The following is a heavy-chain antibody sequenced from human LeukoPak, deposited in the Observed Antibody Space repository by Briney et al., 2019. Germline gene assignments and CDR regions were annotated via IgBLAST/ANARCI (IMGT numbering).Heavy chain of an antibody. Sequence: PSETLSLTCTVSGGSISSSNYYCGWIRQPPGKGLEWIGEINHSGSTNYNPSLKSRVTISVDTSKNQFSLKLSSVTAADTAVYYCARGGPRRTMVRGSNDYWGQGTLVTVSS. CDR2: INHSGST. V-gene: IGHV4-39*07. J-gene: IGHJ4*02. D-gene: IGHD3-10*01. CDR1: GGSISSSNYY. CDR3: ARGGPRRTMVRGSNDY.